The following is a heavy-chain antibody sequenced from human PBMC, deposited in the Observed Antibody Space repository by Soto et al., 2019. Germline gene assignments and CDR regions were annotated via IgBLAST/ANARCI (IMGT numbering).Heavy chain of an antibody. J-gene: IGHJ4*02. CDR3: ARGLIYDSSGYYFDY. Sequence: XVKVSCKASGYTFTSFYMHCVRQAPGQGLEWMGIINPSGGSTRYAQKFQGRVTMTRDTSTSTVYMELSSLRSEDTAVYYCARGLIYDSSGYYFDYWGQGTLVTV. V-gene: IGHV1-46*01. CDR1: GYTFTSFY. CDR2: INPSGGST. D-gene: IGHD3-22*01.